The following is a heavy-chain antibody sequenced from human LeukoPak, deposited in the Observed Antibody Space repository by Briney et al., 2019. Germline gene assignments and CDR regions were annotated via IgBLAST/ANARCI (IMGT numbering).Heavy chain of an antibody. CDR3: ARGRYTMVRGVIGRDTDYYYYSYMDV. J-gene: IGHJ6*03. V-gene: IGHV4-59*01. D-gene: IGHD3-10*01. CDR1: GGSISDYY. Sequence: SETLSLTCTVSGGSISDYYWTWIRQPPGKGLEWIGHIYYSGNTIYNPSLKSRVTISVDTSKNQFSLKLTSVTTADTAVYYCARGRYTMVRGVIGRDTDYYYYSYMDVWGKGTTVTISS. CDR2: IYYSGNT.